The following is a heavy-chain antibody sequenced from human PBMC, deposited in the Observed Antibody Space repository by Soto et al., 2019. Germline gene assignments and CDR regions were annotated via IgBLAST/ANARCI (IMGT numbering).Heavy chain of an antibody. Sequence: EVQLVESGGGLVKPGGSLRLSCAASGFTFSNAWMSWVRQAPGKGLEWVGRIKSKTDGGTTDYAAPVKGRFTISRDDSKNTLYLQMNSLKTEDTAVYYCTTDNSEGVIAVAGMESASGYYGMDVWGQGTTVTVSS. J-gene: IGHJ6*02. CDR2: IKSKTDGGTT. CDR1: GFTFSNAW. D-gene: IGHD6-19*01. V-gene: IGHV3-15*01. CDR3: TTDNSEGVIAVAGMESASGYYGMDV.